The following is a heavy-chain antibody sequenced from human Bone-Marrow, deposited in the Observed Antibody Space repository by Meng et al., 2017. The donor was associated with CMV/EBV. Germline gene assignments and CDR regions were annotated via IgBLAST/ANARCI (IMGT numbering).Heavy chain of an antibody. CDR2: ISYDGSNK. CDR3: ASASGSRF. J-gene: IGHJ3*01. CDR1: GFTFSSYA. V-gene: IGHV3-30*04. Sequence: GESLKISCAASGFTFSSYAMHWVRQAPGKGLEWVAVISYDGSNKYYADSVKGRFTISRDNSKNTLYLQMNSLRAEDTAVYYCASASGSRFWGQGTMVTVSS. D-gene: IGHD1-26*01.